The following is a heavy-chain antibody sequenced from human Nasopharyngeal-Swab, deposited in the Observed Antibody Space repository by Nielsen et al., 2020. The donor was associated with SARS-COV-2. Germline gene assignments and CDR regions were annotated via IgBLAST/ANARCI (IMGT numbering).Heavy chain of an antibody. CDR2: ISSSGNTM. CDR3: ARGPGGCYFDS. CDR1: GFTFSSSE. V-gene: IGHV3-48*03. D-gene: IGHD2-8*02. Sequence: GESLKISCAASGFTFSSSEMTWVRQAPGKGLEWVSYISSSGNTMYYADSVKGRFTISRDNAKNSLYLQMNSLRAEDTAVYYCARGPGGCYFDSWGQGTLVTVSS. J-gene: IGHJ4*02.